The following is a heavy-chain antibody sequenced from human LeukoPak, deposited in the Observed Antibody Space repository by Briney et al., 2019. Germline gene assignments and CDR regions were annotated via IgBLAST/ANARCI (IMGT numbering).Heavy chain of an antibody. CDR3: ARWIAVAGTYYYGMDV. CDR2: IWHDGSNK. Sequence: PGRSLRLSCAASGFTFSSYGMHWVRQAPGKGLEWVAVIWHDGSNKYYADSVKGRFTISRDNSKNTLYLQMNSLRAEDTAVYYCARWIAVAGTYYYGMDVWGKGTTVTVSS. CDR1: GFTFSSYG. J-gene: IGHJ6*04. D-gene: IGHD6-19*01. V-gene: IGHV3-33*01.